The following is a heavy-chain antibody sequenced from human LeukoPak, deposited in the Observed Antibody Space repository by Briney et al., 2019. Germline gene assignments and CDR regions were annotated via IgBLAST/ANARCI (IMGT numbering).Heavy chain of an antibody. V-gene: IGHV4-4*07. J-gene: IGHJ5*02. CDR1: GGSISSYY. D-gene: IGHD6-13*01. CDR2: IYTSGST. CDR3: ARARGAAGRSWFDP. Sequence: SETLSLTCTVSGGSISSYYGSWIRQPAGKGLEWIGRIYTSGSTNYNPSLKSRVTMSVDTSKNQFSLKLSSVTAADTAVYYCARARGAAGRSWFDPWGQGTLVTVSS.